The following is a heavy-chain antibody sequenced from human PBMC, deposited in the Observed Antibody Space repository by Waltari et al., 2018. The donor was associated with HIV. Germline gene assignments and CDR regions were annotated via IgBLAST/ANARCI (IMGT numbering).Heavy chain of an antibody. Sequence: EVQLVESGGGLVQPGGSLRLSCEATGSTLRSDWMTWVRQAPGKGVEWVANIKEDGGEKWYVDSVKRRFTISRDNAKNSVYLQMNSLRAEDTAVYYCARSRADAFDLWGQGTMVTVSS. J-gene: IGHJ3*01. CDR3: ARSRADAFDL. V-gene: IGHV3-7*01. CDR2: IKEDGGEK. CDR1: GSTLRSDW.